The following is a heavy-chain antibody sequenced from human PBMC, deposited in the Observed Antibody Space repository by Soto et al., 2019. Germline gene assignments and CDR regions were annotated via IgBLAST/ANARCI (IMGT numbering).Heavy chain of an antibody. J-gene: IGHJ5*02. Sequence: SETLSLTCAVSGDSISSGYHWAWIRQPPGKGLEWIASIYHSGTTYYNPSLESRVTISVDTSNNQFSLKLSSVTAADTAVYSCARDSANSYGSGSYESWFDPWGQGTLVTVSS. V-gene: IGHV4-38-2*02. CDR3: ARDSANSYGSGSYESWFDP. CDR2: IYHSGTT. CDR1: GDSISSGYH. D-gene: IGHD3-10*01.